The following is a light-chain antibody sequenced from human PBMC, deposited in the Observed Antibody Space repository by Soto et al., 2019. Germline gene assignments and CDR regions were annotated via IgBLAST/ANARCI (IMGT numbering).Light chain of an antibody. Sequence: QSALTQPRSVSGSPGQSVTISCTGTSSDVGGYDYVSWYQQHPGKAPKLMIFDVNERPSGVPDRFSGSKSGNTAFLTISGLQAEDEADYSCFSYAGSRVFGGGTQLTVL. J-gene: IGLJ3*02. CDR1: SSDVGGYDY. CDR2: DVN. V-gene: IGLV2-11*01. CDR3: FSYAGSRV.